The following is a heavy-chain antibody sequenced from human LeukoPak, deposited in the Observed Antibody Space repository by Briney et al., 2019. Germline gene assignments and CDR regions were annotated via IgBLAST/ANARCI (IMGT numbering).Heavy chain of an antibody. V-gene: IGHV3-9*01. J-gene: IGHJ6*02. CDR2: INWDGTVK. CDR1: GFIFNNYA. D-gene: IGHD4-4*01. Sequence: PGRTLRLSSTTFGFIFNNYAMHWVRQPPAKGLEWVSNINWDGTVKASADSRKVGFTISKDNAKNSLYLQMNGLTPEDTALYYCVREKRGPGNFDKYYGMDVWGQGTTITVSS. CDR3: VREKRGPGNFDKYYGMDV.